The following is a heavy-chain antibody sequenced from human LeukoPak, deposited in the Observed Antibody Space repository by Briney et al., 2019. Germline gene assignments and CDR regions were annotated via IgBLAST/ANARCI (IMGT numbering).Heavy chain of an antibody. CDR2: IWYDGSNK. CDR1: GFTCSSYG. Sequence: GGSLRLSCAASGFTCSSYGMHWVRQAPGKGLEWVAVIWYDGSNKYYADSVKGRFTISRDNSKNTLYLQMNSLRAEDTAVYYCARPSAPYGDYLPFDYWGQGTLVTVSS. D-gene: IGHD4-17*01. CDR3: ARPSAPYGDYLPFDY. V-gene: IGHV3-33*01. J-gene: IGHJ4*02.